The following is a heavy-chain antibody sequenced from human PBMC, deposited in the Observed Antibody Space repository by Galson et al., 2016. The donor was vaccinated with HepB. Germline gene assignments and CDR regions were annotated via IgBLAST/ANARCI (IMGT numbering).Heavy chain of an antibody. D-gene: IGHD2-15*01. J-gene: IGHJ5*02. Sequence: SLRLSCAASGFTFSTYWMHWVRQAPGKGLVWVSRINSDGRSTNYADSVKGRFTISRDNAKSTLYLQINSLRAEDTAVYYCTRGWGHCSGGSCYFVGFDPWGQGTLVTVSS. CDR1: GFTFSTYW. CDR2: INSDGRST. V-gene: IGHV3-74*01. CDR3: TRGWGHCSGGSCYFVGFDP.